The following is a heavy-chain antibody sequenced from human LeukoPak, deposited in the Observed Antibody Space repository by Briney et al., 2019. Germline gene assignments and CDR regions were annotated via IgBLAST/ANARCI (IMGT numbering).Heavy chain of an antibody. Sequence: SGGSLRLSCAASGFTFSSYGMHWVRQAPGKGLEWVAFIRYDGSNKYYADSVKGRVTISRDNSKNMVYLQMNSLRAEDTAVYHCAKDRRSSGYYYGDAFDIWGQGTMVTVSS. CDR2: IRYDGSNK. D-gene: IGHD3-22*01. J-gene: IGHJ3*02. CDR1: GFTFSSYG. V-gene: IGHV3-30*02. CDR3: AKDRRSSGYYYGDAFDI.